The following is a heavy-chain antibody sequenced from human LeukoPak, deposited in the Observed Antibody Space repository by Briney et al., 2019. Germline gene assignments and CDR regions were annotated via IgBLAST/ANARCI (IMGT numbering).Heavy chain of an antibody. J-gene: IGHJ4*02. CDR2: IYYSGST. Sequence: SETLSLTCTVSGGSISSYYWSWIRQPPGKGLEWIGYIYYSGSTNYNPSLKSRVTISVDTSKNQFSLKLTSVTAADTAVYYCYYDSSRGYYFDYWGQGTLVTVSS. CDR3: YYDSSRGYYFDY. D-gene: IGHD3-22*01. CDR1: GGSISSYY. V-gene: IGHV4-59*08.